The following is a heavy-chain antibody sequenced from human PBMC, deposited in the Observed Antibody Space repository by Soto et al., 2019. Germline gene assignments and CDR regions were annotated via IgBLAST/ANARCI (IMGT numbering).Heavy chain of an antibody. Sequence: PSETLSLTCTVSGGSISSSSYYWGWISQPPGKGLEWIGSIYYSGSTYYNPSLKSRVTISVDTSKNQFSLKLSSVTAADTAVYYCARQGFEMVRGVIVWFDPWGQGTLVTVSS. J-gene: IGHJ5*02. CDR3: ARQGFEMVRGVIVWFDP. D-gene: IGHD3-10*01. V-gene: IGHV4-39*01. CDR2: IYYSGST. CDR1: GGSISSSSYY.